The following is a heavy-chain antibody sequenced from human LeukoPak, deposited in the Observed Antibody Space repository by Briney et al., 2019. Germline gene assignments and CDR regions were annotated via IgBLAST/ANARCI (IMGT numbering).Heavy chain of an antibody. J-gene: IGHJ4*02. CDR2: IYYSGST. CDR1: GGSISSYY. D-gene: IGHD5-24*01. Sequence: PSETLSLTCTVSGGSISSYYWGWIRQPPGKGLEWIGSIYYSGSTYYNPSLKSRVTISVDTSKNQFSLKLSSVTAADTAVYYCARGAGAGYNLQPFDYWGQGTLVTVSS. V-gene: IGHV4-39*01. CDR3: ARGAGAGYNLQPFDY.